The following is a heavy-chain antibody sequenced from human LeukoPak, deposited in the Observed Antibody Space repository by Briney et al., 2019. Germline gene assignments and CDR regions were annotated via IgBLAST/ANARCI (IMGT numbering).Heavy chain of an antibody. V-gene: IGHV4-31*03. CDR2: IYYSGST. Sequence: SETLSLTCTVSGGSISSGGYYWSWIRQHPGKGLEWIGYIYYSGSTYYNPSLKSRVTISVDTSKNQFSLKLSSVTAADTAVYYCARYNYDFWSGYNVDPWGQGALVTVSS. J-gene: IGHJ5*02. CDR1: GGSISSGGYY. CDR3: ARYNYDFWSGYNVDP. D-gene: IGHD3-3*01.